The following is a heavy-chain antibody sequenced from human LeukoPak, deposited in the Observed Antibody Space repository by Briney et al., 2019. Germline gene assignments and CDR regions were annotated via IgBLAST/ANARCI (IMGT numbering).Heavy chain of an antibody. CDR2: ISGSGGST. D-gene: IGHD4-17*01. Sequence: GGSLRLSCAASGFTFSSYAMSWVRQAPGKGLEWVSAISGSGGSTYYADSVKGRFTISRDNSKNTLYLQTNSLRAEDTAVYYCAKDLYKLTTVTTFGDYWGQGTLVTVSS. CDR3: AKDLYKLTTVTTFGDY. V-gene: IGHV3-23*01. CDR1: GFTFSSYA. J-gene: IGHJ4*02.